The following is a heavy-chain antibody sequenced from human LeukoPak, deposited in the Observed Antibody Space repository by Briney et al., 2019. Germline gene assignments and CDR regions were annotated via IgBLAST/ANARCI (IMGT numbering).Heavy chain of an antibody. Sequence: ASVKVSCKASGYSFTGYYMHWVRQAPGQGLEWMGIINPSGGSTNYAQKFQGRVTMTRDTSTSTVYMELSSLRSEGTAVYFCARGSRSGTSWYDNWGQGTLVTVSS. J-gene: IGHJ4*02. V-gene: IGHV1-46*01. CDR1: GYSFTGYY. CDR3: ARGSRSGTSWYDN. CDR2: INPSGGST. D-gene: IGHD2-2*01.